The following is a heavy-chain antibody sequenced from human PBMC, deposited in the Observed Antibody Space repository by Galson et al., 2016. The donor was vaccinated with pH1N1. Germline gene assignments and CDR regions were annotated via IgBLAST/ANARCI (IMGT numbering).Heavy chain of an antibody. V-gene: IGHV1-8*01. D-gene: IGHD2-15*01. CDR2: MNPNNDNT. J-gene: IGHJ4*02. Sequence: SVKVSCKASGYTFTDYDINWVRQGTGQGLEWMGWMNPNNDNTGYAQKFQGRVTMTRNTSISTAYMELSSLRSEDTAVYYCARGGDCSVGSCYDVYDYWGQRTLVTVS. CDR1: GYTFTDYD. CDR3: ARGGDCSVGSCYDVYDY.